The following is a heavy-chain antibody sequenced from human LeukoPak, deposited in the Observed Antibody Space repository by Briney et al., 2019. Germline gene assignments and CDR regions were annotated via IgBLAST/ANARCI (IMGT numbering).Heavy chain of an antibody. D-gene: IGHD3-22*01. Sequence: SETLSLTCTVSGGSISSSSYYWGWIRQPPGKGLEWIGGIYYSGSTYYNPSLKSRVTISVDTSKNQFSLKLSSVTAADTAVYYCARHAFRYYDSSGFPDFDYWGQGTLVTVSS. CDR1: GGSISSSSYY. J-gene: IGHJ4*02. CDR3: ARHAFRYYDSSGFPDFDY. V-gene: IGHV4-39*01. CDR2: IYYSGST.